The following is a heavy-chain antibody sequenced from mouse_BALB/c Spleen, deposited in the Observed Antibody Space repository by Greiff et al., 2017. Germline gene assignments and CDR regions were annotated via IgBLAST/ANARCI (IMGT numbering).Heavy chain of an antibody. V-gene: IGHV5-6-5*01. CDR3: ARWDYGSRFAY. D-gene: IGHD1-1*01. Sequence: EVHLVESGGGLVKPGGSLKLSCAASGFTFSSYAMSWVRQTPEKRLEWVASISSGGSTYYPDSVKGRFTISRDNARNILYLQMSSLRSEDTAMYYCARWDYGSRFAYWGQGTLVTVSA. CDR2: ISSGGST. J-gene: IGHJ3*01. CDR1: GFTFSSYA.